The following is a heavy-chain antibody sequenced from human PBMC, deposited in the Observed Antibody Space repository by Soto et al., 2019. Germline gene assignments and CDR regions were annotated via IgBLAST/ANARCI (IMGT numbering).Heavy chain of an antibody. Sequence: SETLSLTCTVSGGSISALYCCWIIQHPAKKLEWIGEINHSGSTNYNPSLKSRVTISVDTSKNQFSLKLSSVTAADTAVYYCARAGGQEYSSSWYGTQRYYFDYWGQGTLVTVSS. CDR1: GGSISALY. CDR3: ARAGGQEYSSSWYGTQRYYFDY. D-gene: IGHD6-13*01. CDR2: INHSGST. V-gene: IGHV4-34*01. J-gene: IGHJ4*02.